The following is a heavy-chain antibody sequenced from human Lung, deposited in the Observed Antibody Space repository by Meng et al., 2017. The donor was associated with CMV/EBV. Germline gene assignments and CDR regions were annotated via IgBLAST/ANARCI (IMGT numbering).Heavy chain of an antibody. V-gene: IGHV4-59*01. CDR3: ARFSATGAYYYGMDV. CDR1: GASISSYY. CDR2: IYYSGST. J-gene: IGHJ6*02. Sequence: SETLSLTCTVSGASISSYYWSWIRQPPGRGLEYIGFIYYSGSTNYSPSLRRPVIISIDTSKNQFSLKLSSVTTADTAVYYCARFSATGAYYYGMDVWGQGTTVTVSS. D-gene: IGHD1-1*01.